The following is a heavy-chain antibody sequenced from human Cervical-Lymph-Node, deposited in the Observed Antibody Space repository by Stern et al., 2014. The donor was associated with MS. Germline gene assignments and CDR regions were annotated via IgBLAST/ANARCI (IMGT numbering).Heavy chain of an antibody. Sequence: QVQLQESGPGLVKPSETLSLTCTVSGGPISSYYWSWIRQPPGKGLAWIRYIYYTGRTKYNPSLKSRVTISVDTSKNQFSLRLSSVTAADTAVYYCARVGKGDCSNGVCRYNWFDPWGQGTLVTVSS. CDR2: IYYTGRT. CDR3: ARVGKGDCSNGVCRYNWFDP. V-gene: IGHV4-59*01. J-gene: IGHJ5*02. D-gene: IGHD2-8*01. CDR1: GGPISSYY.